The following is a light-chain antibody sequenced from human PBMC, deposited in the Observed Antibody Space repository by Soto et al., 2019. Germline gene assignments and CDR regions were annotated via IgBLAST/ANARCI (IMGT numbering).Light chain of an antibody. CDR3: QQYGSSPPIT. CDR1: QSVSSSY. CDR2: GAS. Sequence: EIVLTQSPGTLSLSPGERATLSCRASQSVSSSYLAWYQQKPGQAPRLLIYGASSRATGIPDGFSGSGSGTDFTLTISRLEPEDFAVYYCQQYGSSPPITFGPGTRLEIK. J-gene: IGKJ5*01. V-gene: IGKV3-20*01.